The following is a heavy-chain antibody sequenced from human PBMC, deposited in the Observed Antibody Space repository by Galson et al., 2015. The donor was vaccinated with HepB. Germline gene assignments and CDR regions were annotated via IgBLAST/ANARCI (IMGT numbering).Heavy chain of an antibody. CDR1: GYTFTSYY. D-gene: IGHD6-13*01. J-gene: IGHJ6*02. CDR2: INPSGGST. CDR3: AREWGGTLAAGAKNGMDV. Sequence: SVKVSCKASGYTFTSYYMHWVRQAPGQGLEWMGIINPSGGSTSYAQKFQGRVTMTRDTSTSTVYMELSSLRSEDTAVYYCAREWGGTLAAGAKNGMDVWGQGTTVTVSS. V-gene: IGHV1-46*01.